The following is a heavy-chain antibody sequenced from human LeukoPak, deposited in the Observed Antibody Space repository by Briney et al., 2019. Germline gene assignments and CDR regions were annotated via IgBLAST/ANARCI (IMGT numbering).Heavy chain of an antibody. CDR3: ARDSAGSYYYYYMDV. V-gene: IGHV4-38-2*02. Sequence: SETLSLTCTVSGYFISSGYYWGWIRQPPGKGLEWIGTIYHSGNTYYNPSLKSRVTISVDTSKNQFSLNLNSVTAADTAVYYCARDSAGSYYYYYMDVWGKGTTVTVSS. CDR1: GYFISSGYY. J-gene: IGHJ6*03. CDR2: IYHSGNT.